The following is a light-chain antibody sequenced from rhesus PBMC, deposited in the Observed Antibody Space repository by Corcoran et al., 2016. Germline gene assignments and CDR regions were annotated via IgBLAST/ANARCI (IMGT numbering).Light chain of an antibody. V-gene: IGLV2-32*02. J-gene: IGLJ1*01. Sequence: QAALTPPRSVSGSPGQSVTISCTGTSSDIGGYNYVSWYQQHPGTAPKLMIYEVSQRPSGVSDRFSGSKSGNTASLTISGLQAEDEAAYYCSLYAAANAFIFGGGTRLTVL. CDR2: EVS. CDR3: SLYAAANAFI. CDR1: SSDIGGYNY.